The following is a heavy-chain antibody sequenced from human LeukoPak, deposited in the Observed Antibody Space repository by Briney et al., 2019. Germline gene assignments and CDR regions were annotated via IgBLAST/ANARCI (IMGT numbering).Heavy chain of an antibody. CDR1: GFTFSGYG. J-gene: IGHJ4*02. CDR2: ISGNSDRT. Sequence: PGGSLRLSCAASGFTFSGYGMSWVRQAPGKGLEWLSAISGNSDRTYYADSVRGRFTISRDNSKNTLYMQINTLRVEGTAVYYCAKDRLGAILYFDYWGQGTFLTVSS. D-gene: IGHD1-26*01. CDR3: AKDRLGAILYFDY. V-gene: IGHV3-23*01.